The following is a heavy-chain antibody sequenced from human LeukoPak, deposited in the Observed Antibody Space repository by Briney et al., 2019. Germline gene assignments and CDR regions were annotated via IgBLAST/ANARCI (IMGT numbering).Heavy chain of an antibody. D-gene: IGHD3-10*01. CDR1: GGSISSGGYY. J-gene: IGHJ4*02. Sequence: PSETLSLTCTVSGGSISSGGYYWSWIRQHPGKGLEWIGHIYYSGSTYYNPSLKSRVTISVDTSKNQFSLKLSSVTAADTAVYYCARDRGEGFDYWGQGTLVTVSS. V-gene: IGHV4-31*03. CDR2: IYYSGST. CDR3: ARDRGEGFDY.